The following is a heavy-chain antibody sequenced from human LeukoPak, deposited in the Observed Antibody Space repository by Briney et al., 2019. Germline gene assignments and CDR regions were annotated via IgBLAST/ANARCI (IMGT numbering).Heavy chain of an antibody. J-gene: IGHJ4*02. CDR1: GYTLTSYY. Sequence: ASVKVSCKASGYTLTSYYMHWVRQAPGQGLEWMGIINPSGGSTSYAQKFQGRVTMTRDTSTSTVYMELSSLRSEDTAVYYCARQLIWDNHFDYWGQGTLVTVSS. V-gene: IGHV1-46*01. CDR2: INPSGGST. CDR3: ARQLIWDNHFDY. D-gene: IGHD1-14*01.